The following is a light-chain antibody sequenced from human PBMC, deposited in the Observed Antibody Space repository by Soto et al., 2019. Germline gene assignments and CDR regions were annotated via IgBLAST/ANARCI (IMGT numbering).Light chain of an antibody. J-gene: IGLJ1*01. CDR2: EVS. CDR3: NSYTSSSTHV. V-gene: IGLV2-18*02. Sequence: QSVLTPPPSVYGSPGHSVTISCTGTSSDVGSYNRVSWYQQPPGTAPKLMIYEVSNRPSGVPDRFSGSKSGNTASLTISGLQAEDEADYYCNSYTSSSTHVFGTGTKVTVL. CDR1: SSDVGSYNR.